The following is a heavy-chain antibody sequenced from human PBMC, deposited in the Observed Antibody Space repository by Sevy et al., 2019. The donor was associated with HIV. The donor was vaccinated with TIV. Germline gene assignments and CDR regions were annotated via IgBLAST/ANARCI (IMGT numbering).Heavy chain of an antibody. Sequence: ASVKVSCRASGYTFTSYDINWVRQATGQGLAWMGWMNPNSGNTGYAQKFQGRVTMTRNTSISTAYMELISLRSEDTAVYYCARFLSTSYYYYYAMDVWGQGTTVTVSS. D-gene: IGHD2-2*01. CDR3: ARFLSTSYYYYYAMDV. J-gene: IGHJ6*02. CDR1: GYTFTSYD. CDR2: MNPNSGNT. V-gene: IGHV1-8*01.